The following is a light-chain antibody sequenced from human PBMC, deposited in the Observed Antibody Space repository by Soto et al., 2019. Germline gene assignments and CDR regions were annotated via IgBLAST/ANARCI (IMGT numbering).Light chain of an antibody. CDR2: GAS. CDR3: QQYGRP. V-gene: IGKV3-20*01. CDR1: QYLHSF. Sequence: EIVLTQSPGTLSLSPGERATLSCRASQYLHSFLNWYQQRPGQAPRPLIYGASSRATGIPDRFSGSGSGTDFTLTISRLEPEDFAVYYCQQYGRPFGQGTKVDIK. J-gene: IGKJ1*01.